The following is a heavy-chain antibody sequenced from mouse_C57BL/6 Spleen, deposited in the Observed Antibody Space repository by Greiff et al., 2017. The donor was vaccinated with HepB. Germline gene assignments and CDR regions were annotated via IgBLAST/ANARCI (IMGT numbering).Heavy chain of an antibody. CDR1: GYAFSSSW. CDR3: ARWGYYGSRGFAY. Sequence: VQLQESGPELVKPGASVKISCKASGYAFSSSWMNWVKQRPGKGLEWIGRIYPGDGDTNYNGKFKGKATLTADKSSSTAYMQLSSLTSEDSAVYFCARWGYYGSRGFAYWGQGTLVTVSA. J-gene: IGHJ3*01. D-gene: IGHD1-1*01. CDR2: IYPGDGDT. V-gene: IGHV1-82*01.